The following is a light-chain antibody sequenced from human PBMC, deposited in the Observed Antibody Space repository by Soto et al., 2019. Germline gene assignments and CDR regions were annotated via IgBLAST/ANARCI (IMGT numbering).Light chain of an antibody. CDR3: QAWDTNIVV. V-gene: IGLV3-1*01. J-gene: IGLJ2*01. Sequence: SYELTQPPSVSVSPGQTATITCSGDKLGDKFACWYQKKPGQAPVLVIYQDKKRPSGIPERFSGFNSGNTATLTISGTQAMDEADYYCQAWDTNIVVFGGGTQLTVL. CDR1: KLGDKF. CDR2: QDK.